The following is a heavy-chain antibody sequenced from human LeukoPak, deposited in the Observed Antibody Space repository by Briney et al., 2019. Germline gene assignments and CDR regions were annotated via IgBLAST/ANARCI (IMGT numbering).Heavy chain of an antibody. V-gene: IGHV1-2*02. CDR2: INPKSGGT. Sequence: ASVKVSCKASGYTFTGYYMHWVRQAPGQGLEWMGWINPKSGGTNYAQKFQGRVTMTRDTSISTAYMELSRLRSDDTAVYYCARGGELELGDYWGQGTLVTVSS. D-gene: IGHD1-7*01. CDR1: GYTFTGYY. J-gene: IGHJ4*02. CDR3: ARGGELELGDY.